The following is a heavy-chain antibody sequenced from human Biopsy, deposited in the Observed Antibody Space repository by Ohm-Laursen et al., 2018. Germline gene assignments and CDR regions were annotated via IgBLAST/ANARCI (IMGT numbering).Heavy chain of an antibody. CDR1: GGSISSYY. D-gene: IGHD1-26*01. J-gene: IGHJ2*01. CDR3: ARHAPSYSGSYWRYFDL. Sequence: GTLSLTCTVSGGSISSYYWSWIRQPAGKGLEWIGRIYTSGSTNFNPSLRSRVTMSIDTSMNHLSLRLTSVTAADTAVYYCARHAPSYSGSYWRYFDLWGRGTLVTVSS. V-gene: IGHV4-4*07. CDR2: IYTSGST.